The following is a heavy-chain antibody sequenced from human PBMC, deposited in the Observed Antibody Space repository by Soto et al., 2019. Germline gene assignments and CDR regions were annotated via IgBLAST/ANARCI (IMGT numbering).Heavy chain of an antibody. Sequence: QVQLVESGGGVVQPGRSLRLSCAASGFTFSSYGMHWVRQAPGKGLEWVAVIWYDGSNKYYADSVKGRFTISRDNSKNTLYLKMNSLRAENTTVYYCARGVWDTVRDPTDYWGQGTLVTVS. J-gene: IGHJ4*02. CDR1: GFTFSSYG. V-gene: IGHV3-33*01. CDR3: ARGVWDTVRDPTDY. CDR2: IWYDGSNK. D-gene: IGHD5-18*01.